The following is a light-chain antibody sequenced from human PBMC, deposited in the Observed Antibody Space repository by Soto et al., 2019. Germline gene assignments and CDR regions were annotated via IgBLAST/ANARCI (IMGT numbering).Light chain of an antibody. CDR3: QPYIERWR. Sequence: PRNSEKLSCRASQSVSSNLTWYQQKPGQAPRLLIYGASTRATGVPARFSGSGSGTEFTLPISRLQSEHFSVYSCQPYIERWRFGQGTVVDIK. J-gene: IGKJ1*01. CDR2: GAS. CDR1: QSVSSN. V-gene: IGKV3-15*01.